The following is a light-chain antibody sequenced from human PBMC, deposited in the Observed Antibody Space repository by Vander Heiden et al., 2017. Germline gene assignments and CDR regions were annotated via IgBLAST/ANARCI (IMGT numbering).Light chain of an antibody. CDR2: LGS. CDR3: MQARRTSIT. Sequence: DIVMTQSPLSLPVTPGEPASISCRSSQSLLHSNGYNYLDWYLQKPGQSPQLLIYLGSNRASGVPDRFSGSGSGTNFTLKISKVETEDVGVYYCMQARRTSITFGGGTKVEIK. V-gene: IGKV2-28*01. J-gene: IGKJ4*01. CDR1: QSLLHSNGYNY.